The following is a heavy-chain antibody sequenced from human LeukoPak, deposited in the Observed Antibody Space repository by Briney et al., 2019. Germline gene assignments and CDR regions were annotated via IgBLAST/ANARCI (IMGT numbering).Heavy chain of an antibody. CDR2: IYTSGST. D-gene: IGHD2-2*01. CDR3: ARVRASYCSSTRCYYYYGMDV. V-gene: IGHV4-4*07. J-gene: IGHJ6*02. CDR1: GGSISSYY. Sequence: SETLSLTCTVSGGSISSYYWSWIRQPAGKGLEWIGRIYTSGSTNYNPSLKSRVTMSVDTSKNQFSLKLSSVTAADTAVYYCARVRASYCSSTRCYYYYGMDVWGQGTTVIVSS.